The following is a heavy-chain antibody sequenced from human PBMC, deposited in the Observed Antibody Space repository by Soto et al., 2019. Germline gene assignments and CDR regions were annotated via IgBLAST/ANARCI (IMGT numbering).Heavy chain of an antibody. V-gene: IGHV1-8*01. CDR3: ARAICSSTSCYGSWNRFTPFDYYYSYYMDV. J-gene: IGHJ6*03. Sequence: ASVKVSCKASGYTFTSYDINWVRQATGQGLEWMGWMNPNSGNTGYAQKFQGRVTMTRNTSISTAYMELSSLRSEDTAVYYCARAICSSTSCYGSWNRFTPFDYYYSYYMDVWGKGTTVTLS. CDR1: GYTFTSYD. D-gene: IGHD2-2*01. CDR2: MNPNSGNT.